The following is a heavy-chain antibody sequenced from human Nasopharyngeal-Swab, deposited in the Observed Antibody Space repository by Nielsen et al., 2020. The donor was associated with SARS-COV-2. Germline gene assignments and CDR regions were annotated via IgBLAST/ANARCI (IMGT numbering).Heavy chain of an antibody. CDR3: AKATNARYDFWSGSFDY. Sequence: SLKISCAASGFTFSDYYMSWIRQAPGKGLEWVSGISWDGLTIGYADSVKGRFTISRDNAKNSMYLQMNSLRVEDMAFYYCAKATNARYDFWSGSFDYWGQGTLVTVSS. J-gene: IGHJ4*02. CDR1: GFTFSDYY. V-gene: IGHV3-9*03. CDR2: ISWDGLTI. D-gene: IGHD3-3*01.